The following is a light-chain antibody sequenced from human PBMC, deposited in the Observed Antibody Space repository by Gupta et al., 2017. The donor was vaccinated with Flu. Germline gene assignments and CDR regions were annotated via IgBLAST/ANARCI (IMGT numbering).Light chain of an antibody. J-gene: IGKJ1*01. CDR2: EAS. V-gene: IGKV1-5*03. CDR3: QQDHMYPQT. CDR1: QNVNSW. Sequence: DIQMTQSPSTLAASVGDRVTLTCRASQNVNSWLAWYQQRPGKAPTLLIYEASTLHTGVSSRFSGSGSGAEFTLTITSLQPNDLATYYCQQDHMYPQTFGQGTKVEIK.